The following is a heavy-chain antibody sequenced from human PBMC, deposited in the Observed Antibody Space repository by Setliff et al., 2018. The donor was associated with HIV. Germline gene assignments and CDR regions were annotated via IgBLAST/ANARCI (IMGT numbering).Heavy chain of an antibody. CDR1: GDSIARGSYY. Sequence: SETLSLTCTVSGDSIARGSYYWSWIRQPAGKGLEWIGHIYTSGKTHYSPSLKSRITISADTSKNQLSLNLSSVTAADTAVYYCARAAYSGTYLWEPATDLRGRGTLVTVSS. D-gene: IGHD1-26*01. V-gene: IGHV4-61*09. CDR3: ARAAYSGTYLWEPATDL. CDR2: IYTSGKT. J-gene: IGHJ2*01.